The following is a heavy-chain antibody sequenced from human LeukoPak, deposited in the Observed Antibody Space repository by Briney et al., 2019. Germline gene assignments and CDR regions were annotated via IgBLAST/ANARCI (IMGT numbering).Heavy chain of an antibody. CDR2: ISSSGSTI. J-gene: IGHJ6*04. CDR1: GFTFSSYE. D-gene: IGHD3-10*02. Sequence: GGSLRLSCAASGFTFSSYETDWARQAPGKGREWVSYISSSGSTIYYADSVKGRFTISRDNAKNSLYLQMNSLRAEDTAVYYCAELGITMIGGVWGKGTTVTISS. V-gene: IGHV3-48*03. CDR3: AELGITMIGGV.